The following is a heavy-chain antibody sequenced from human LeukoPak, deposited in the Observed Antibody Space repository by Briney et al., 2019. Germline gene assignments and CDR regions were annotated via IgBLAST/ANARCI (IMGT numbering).Heavy chain of an antibody. CDR1: GFTFSRYW. V-gene: IGHV3-7*01. J-gene: IGHJ4*02. D-gene: IGHD1-1*01. Sequence: GSLRLSCAASGFTFSRYWMTWVRKAPGKGLEWVANIKEDGSENSYVESVKGRFTISRDNAKNSLYLQLNSLRAEDTAVYFCARQRYSDYWGQGTLVTVSS. CDR3: ARQRYSDY. CDR2: IKEDGSEN.